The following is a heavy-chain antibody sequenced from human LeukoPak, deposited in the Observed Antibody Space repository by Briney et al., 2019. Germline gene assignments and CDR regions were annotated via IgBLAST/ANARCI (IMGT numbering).Heavy chain of an antibody. Sequence: GESLRISCKGSGYSFTSYWISWVRQLPGKGLEWMGRIDPSDSYTNYSPSFQGHVTISAGKSISTAYLQWSSLKASDTAMYYCARHWGSSSSGYYYYGMDVWGQGTTVTVSS. D-gene: IGHD6-6*01. V-gene: IGHV5-10-1*01. CDR1: GYSFTSYW. J-gene: IGHJ6*02. CDR2: IDPSDSYT. CDR3: ARHWGSSSSGYYYYGMDV.